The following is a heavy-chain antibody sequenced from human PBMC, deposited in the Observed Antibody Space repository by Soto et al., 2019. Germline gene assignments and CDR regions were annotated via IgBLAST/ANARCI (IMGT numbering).Heavy chain of an antibody. J-gene: IGHJ5*02. CDR3: ARRSPSGYSSSWYPGGFWFDP. D-gene: IGHD6-13*01. Sequence: SVKVSCKASGGTFSSYAISWVRQAPGQGLEWMGGIIPIFGTANYAQKFQGRVTITADKSTSTAYMELSSLGSEDTAVYYCARRSPSGYSSSWYPGGFWFDPWGQGTLVTVSS. CDR1: GGTFSSYA. V-gene: IGHV1-69*06. CDR2: IIPIFGTA.